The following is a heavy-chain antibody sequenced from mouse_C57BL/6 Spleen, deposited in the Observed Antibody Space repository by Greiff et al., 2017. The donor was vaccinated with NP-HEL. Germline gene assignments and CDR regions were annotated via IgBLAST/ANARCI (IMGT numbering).Heavy chain of an antibody. CDR1: GFTFSSYA. CDR3: ARDRATTVVDPYWYFDV. CDR2: ISDGGSYT. J-gene: IGHJ1*03. D-gene: IGHD1-1*01. Sequence: EVKVVESGGGLVKPGGSLKLSCAASGFTFSSYAMSWVRQTPEKRLEWVATISDGGSYTYYPDNVKGRFTISRDNAKNNLYLQMSHLKSEDTAMYYCARDRATTVVDPYWYFDVWGTGTTVTVSS. V-gene: IGHV5-4*01.